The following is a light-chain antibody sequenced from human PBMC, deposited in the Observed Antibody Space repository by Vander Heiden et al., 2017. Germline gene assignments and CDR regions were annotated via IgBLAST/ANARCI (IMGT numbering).Light chain of an antibody. Sequence: DIQMTQAPSNLSASVGDRVTITCRASQSISNWLAWYQQKPGKAPKLLIYKESILETGVPPRFSGSGSGSEFTLTISSLQPDDFATYYCQQYNGYPWTFGQGTKVEIK. J-gene: IGKJ1*01. CDR3: QQYNGYPWT. CDR2: KES. V-gene: IGKV1-5*03. CDR1: QSISNW.